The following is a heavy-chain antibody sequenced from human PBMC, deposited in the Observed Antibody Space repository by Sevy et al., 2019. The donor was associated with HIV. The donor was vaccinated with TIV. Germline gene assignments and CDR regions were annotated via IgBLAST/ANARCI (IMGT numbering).Heavy chain of an antibody. CDR1: GFTFSSYW. Sequence: GGSLRLSCAASGFTFSSYWMHWVRQAPGKGLVWVSRINTDGSSTTYADSVKGRFTISRDNTNKTLYLQMNSLRAEDTAVYYCARVSGSTGWYYWGQGTLVTVSS. J-gene: IGHJ4*02. CDR3: ARVSGSTGWYY. D-gene: IGHD6-19*01. CDR2: INTDGSST. V-gene: IGHV3-74*03.